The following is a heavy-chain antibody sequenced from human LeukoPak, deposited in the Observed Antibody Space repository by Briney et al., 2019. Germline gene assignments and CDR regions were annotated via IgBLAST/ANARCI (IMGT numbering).Heavy chain of an antibody. Sequence: GESLKISCRGSAYSFTSYWIAWVRQMPGQGLEWMGIIYPGDSDTRYSPSFQGQVAISADKSISTAYLQWSSLKASDTAMYYCARQDGDGLYFFDYWGQGTLVTVSS. V-gene: IGHV5-51*01. CDR2: IYPGDSDT. CDR3: ARQDGDGLYFFDY. D-gene: IGHD5-12*01. J-gene: IGHJ4*02. CDR1: AYSFTSYW.